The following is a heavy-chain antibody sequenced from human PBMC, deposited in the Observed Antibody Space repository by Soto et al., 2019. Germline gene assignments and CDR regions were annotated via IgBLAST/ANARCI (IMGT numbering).Heavy chain of an antibody. J-gene: IGHJ6*02. CDR2: IYYSGST. CDR3: ASVWYSSGWWDGYGMDV. Sequence: SETLSLTCTVSGGSISSYYWSWIRQPPGKGLEWIGYIYYSGSTNYNPSLKSRVTISVDTSKNQFSLKLSSVTAADTAVYYCASVWYSSGWWDGYGMDVWGQGTTVTVSS. D-gene: IGHD6-19*01. CDR1: GGSISSYY. V-gene: IGHV4-59*01.